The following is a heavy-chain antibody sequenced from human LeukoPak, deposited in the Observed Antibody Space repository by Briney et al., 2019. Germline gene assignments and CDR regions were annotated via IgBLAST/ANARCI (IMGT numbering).Heavy chain of an antibody. CDR2: INPDGRTI. D-gene: IGHD1-26*01. V-gene: IGHV3-74*03. CDR3: ARVAVGRYDFDY. CDR1: GFTFSSFW. J-gene: IGHJ4*02. Sequence: GGSLRLSCEDSGFTFSSFWMHWVRQAPGKGLVWVSRINPDGRTITYADSVKGRFTISRDNAKNTLYLQMNSLRVEDTAVYYCARVAVGRYDFDYRGQGTLVTVSS.